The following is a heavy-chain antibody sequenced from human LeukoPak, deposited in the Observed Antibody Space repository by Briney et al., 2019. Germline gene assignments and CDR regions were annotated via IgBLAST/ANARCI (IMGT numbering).Heavy chain of an antibody. D-gene: IGHD3-10*01. CDR1: GGSFSGYY. CDR2: IYYSGST. J-gene: IGHJ4*02. CDR3: ASSHVLLWFGESQFDY. V-gene: IGHV4-34*01. Sequence: PSETLSLTCAVYGGSFSGYYWGWIRQPPGKGLEWIGSIYYSGSTYYNPSLKSRVTISVDTSKNQFSLKLSSVTAADTAVYYCASSHVLLWFGESQFDYWGQGTLVTVSS.